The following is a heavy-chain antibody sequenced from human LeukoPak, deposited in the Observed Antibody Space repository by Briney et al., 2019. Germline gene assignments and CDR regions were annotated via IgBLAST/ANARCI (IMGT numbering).Heavy chain of an antibody. CDR3: ARGLETYYDFWSGYDRGRYFDY. J-gene: IGHJ4*02. D-gene: IGHD3-3*01. CDR2: INHSGST. Sequence: SETLSLTCAVYGGSFSGYYWSWIRRPPGKGLEWIGEINHSGSTNYNPSLESRVTISVDTSKNQFSLKLSSVTAADTAVYYCARGLETYYDFWSGYDRGRYFDYWGQGTLATVSS. V-gene: IGHV4-34*01. CDR1: GGSFSGYY.